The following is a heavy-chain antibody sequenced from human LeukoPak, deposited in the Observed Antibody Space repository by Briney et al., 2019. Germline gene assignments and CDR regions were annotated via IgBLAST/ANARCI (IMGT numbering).Heavy chain of an antibody. Sequence: GGSLRLSCAASGFTFSNYWMSWVRQAPGKGLEWVANIKEDGSEKYYVDSVKGRFTISRDNARNSLYLQMTSLRAEDTAVYYCASGRQLGYWGQGTLVTVSS. J-gene: IGHJ4*02. V-gene: IGHV3-7*01. CDR2: IKEDGSEK. CDR1: GFTFSNYW. D-gene: IGHD6-13*01. CDR3: ASGRQLGY.